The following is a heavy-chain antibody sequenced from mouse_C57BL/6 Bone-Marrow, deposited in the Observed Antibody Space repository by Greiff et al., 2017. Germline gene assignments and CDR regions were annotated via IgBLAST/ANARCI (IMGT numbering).Heavy chain of an antibody. CDR3: ARHPYCLDV. J-gene: IGHJ1*03. CDR2: IYPRDGST. V-gene: IGHV1-85*01. CDR1: GYTFTSYD. D-gene: IGHD6-5*01. Sequence: VQLQQSGPELVKPGASVKLSCKASGYTFTSYDINWVKQRPGQGLEWIGWIYPRDGSTNYNEKFKGKATFTADTSSNTAYMQLSSLTTEDSAIYYGARHPYCLDVWGRGTTVTVSS.